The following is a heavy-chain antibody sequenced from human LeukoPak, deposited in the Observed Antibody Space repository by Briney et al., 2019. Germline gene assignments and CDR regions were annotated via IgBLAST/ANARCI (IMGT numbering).Heavy chain of an antibody. J-gene: IGHJ6*02. CDR2: INHSGST. D-gene: IGHD4-17*01. CDR3: ARGRWDGDAYYYYYYGMDV. Sequence: SETLSLTCAVYGGSFSGYYWSWIRQPLGKGLEWIGEINHSGSTNYNPSLKSRVTISVDTSKNQFSLKLSSVTAADTAVYYCARGRWDGDAYYYYYYGMDVWGQGTTVTVSS. V-gene: IGHV4-34*01. CDR1: GGSFSGYY.